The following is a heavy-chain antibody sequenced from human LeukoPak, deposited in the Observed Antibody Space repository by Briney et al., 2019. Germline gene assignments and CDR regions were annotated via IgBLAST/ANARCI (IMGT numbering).Heavy chain of an antibody. D-gene: IGHD3-22*01. CDR3: AREMGGYHNWFDP. V-gene: IGHV4-4*07. CDR2: IYTSGST. Sequence: PSETPSLTCTVSGGSISSTYWSWLRQPAGKGLEWIGRIYTSGSTNFNPSLKSRVTISVDTSKNHFSLNLSSVTAAYTAVYCCAREMGGYHNWFDPWGRGTLVTVPS. CDR1: GGSISSTY. J-gene: IGHJ5*02.